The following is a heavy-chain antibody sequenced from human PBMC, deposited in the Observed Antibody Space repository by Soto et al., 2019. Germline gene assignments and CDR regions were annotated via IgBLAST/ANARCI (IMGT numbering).Heavy chain of an antibody. CDR2: ISGSGGST. J-gene: IGHJ5*02. CDR1: GFTVSSYA. CDR3: AKDGNPIPYLTGYYRLGWFDP. V-gene: IGHV3-23*01. Sequence: GGSLRLSCAASGFTVSSYAMSWVRQAPGKGLEWVSAISGSGGSTYYADSVKGRFTISRDNSKNTLYLQMNSLRAEDTAVYYCAKDGNPIPYLTGYYRLGWFDPWGQGTLVTVS. D-gene: IGHD3-9*01.